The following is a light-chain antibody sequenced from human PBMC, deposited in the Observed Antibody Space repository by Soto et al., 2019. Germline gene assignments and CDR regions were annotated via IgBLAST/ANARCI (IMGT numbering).Light chain of an antibody. CDR3: QQYNNWPLT. CDR1: QSVSSN. J-gene: IGKJ4*01. CDR2: GAS. V-gene: IGKV3-15*01. Sequence: EIVMKQSAAAVSVTPGERGTGSWMSCQSVSSNLAWYQQKPGQAPRLLIYGASTRATGMPARFSGSGSGTEFTLPVRPLQSEDFSVYYRQQYNNWPLTYGGGTKVDI.